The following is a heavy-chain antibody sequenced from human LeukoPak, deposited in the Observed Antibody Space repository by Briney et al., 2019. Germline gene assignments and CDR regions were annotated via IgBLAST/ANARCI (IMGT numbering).Heavy chain of an antibody. Sequence: GGSLRLSCATSGFTFDDYGMNWVRQPPGKGLEWVCNINWNGGSTSYADSLKGRLTISRDNAKSSLYLQMNSLRAEDAAMYFCARRMPGDAFDVWGQGTMVTVSS. D-gene: IGHD2-2*01. CDR1: GFTFDDYG. V-gene: IGHV3-20*04. J-gene: IGHJ3*01. CDR2: INWNGGST. CDR3: ARRMPGDAFDV.